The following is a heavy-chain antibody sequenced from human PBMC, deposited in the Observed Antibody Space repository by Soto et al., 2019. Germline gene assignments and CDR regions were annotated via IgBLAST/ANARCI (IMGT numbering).Heavy chain of an antibody. D-gene: IGHD3-10*01. CDR2: INHSGST. V-gene: IGHV4-34*01. CDR3: ARAHYGSGSLYLDY. J-gene: IGHJ4*02. CDR1: GGSFSGYY. Sequence: QVQLQQWGAGLLKPSETLSLTCAVYGGSFSGYYWSWIRQPPGKGLEWIGEINHSGSTNYNPSLKSRVTISVDTSKNQFSLKLSSVTAADTAVYYCARAHYGSGSLYLDYWGQGTLVTVSS.